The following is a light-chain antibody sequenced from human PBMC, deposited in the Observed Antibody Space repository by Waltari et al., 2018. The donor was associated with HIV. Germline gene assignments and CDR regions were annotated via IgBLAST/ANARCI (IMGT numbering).Light chain of an antibody. CDR1: RPYVGNFYL. CDR3: YSYSDTSSSYV. CDR2: EVT. Sequence: QSALNQPASVSGSPGQSITIPCTGTRPYVGNFYLVSRYQQYPGKAPKLLIYEVTKRPSGASNRFSASKSGNTASLTISGLRAEDEADYYCYSYSDTSSSYVFGTGTKVTVL. J-gene: IGLJ1*01. V-gene: IGLV2-23*02.